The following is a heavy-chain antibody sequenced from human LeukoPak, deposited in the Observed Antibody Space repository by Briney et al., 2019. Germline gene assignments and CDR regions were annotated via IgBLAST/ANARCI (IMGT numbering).Heavy chain of an antibody. CDR3: TTERRMGYFDSRGYLGDN. Sequence: GGCLSLSCAASGFTFNDAWMSWVRQAAGRGVEGVGRTKINTDAETPDYAPQVKGRLVIRRVDSQNTLVVQINTLKTDDTALLYCTTERRMGYFDSRGYLGDNWGQGTLLTVSS. D-gene: IGHD3-22*01. CDR1: GFTFNDAW. V-gene: IGHV3-15*01. J-gene: IGHJ4*02. CDR2: TKINTDAETP.